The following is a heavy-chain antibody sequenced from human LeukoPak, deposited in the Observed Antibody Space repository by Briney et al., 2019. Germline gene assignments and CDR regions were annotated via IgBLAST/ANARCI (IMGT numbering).Heavy chain of an antibody. CDR3: AKGLEGYYYYMDV. J-gene: IGHJ6*03. CDR1: GFTFSRYW. V-gene: IGHV3-7*03. D-gene: IGHD5-12*01. CDR2: IKQDGSET. Sequence: GGSLRLSCAASGFTFSRYWMSWVRQAPGKGLEWVANIKQDGSETYYVDSVKGRFTISRDNAENSLYLQMNSLRAEDTALYYCAKGLEGYYYYMDVWGKGTTVTISS.